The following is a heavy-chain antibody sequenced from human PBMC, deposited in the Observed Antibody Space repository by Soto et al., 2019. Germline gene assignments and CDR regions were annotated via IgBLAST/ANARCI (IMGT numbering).Heavy chain of an antibody. V-gene: IGHV4-30-4*01. D-gene: IGHD2-2*01. Sequence: QLQLQESGPGLVKPSQTLSLTCTVSGGSITSSDYYWSWFRQPPGKGLEWIGYIYYSGTTYQNPSLKSRITLLVDTTKNQFSLNLSSVTAADTAVYFCASETKMTMRSDYWGQGTLVTVSS. CDR3: ASETKMTMRSDY. CDR1: GGSITSSDYY. CDR2: IYYSGTT. J-gene: IGHJ4*02.